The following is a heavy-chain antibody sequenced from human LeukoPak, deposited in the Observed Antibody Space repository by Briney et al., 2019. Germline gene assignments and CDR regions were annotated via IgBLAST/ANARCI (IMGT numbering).Heavy chain of an antibody. CDR2: IYPGDSDT. V-gene: IGHV5-51*01. CDR3: ARHRPYCSGGSCYSDY. D-gene: IGHD2-15*01. J-gene: IGHJ4*02. Sequence: GESLKISCKGSGYSFTSHWIGWVRQMPGKGLEWMGIIYPGDSDTRYSPSFQGQVTISADKSISTAYLQWSSLKASDTAMYYCARHRPYCSGGSCYSDYWGQGTLVTVS. CDR1: GYSFTSHW.